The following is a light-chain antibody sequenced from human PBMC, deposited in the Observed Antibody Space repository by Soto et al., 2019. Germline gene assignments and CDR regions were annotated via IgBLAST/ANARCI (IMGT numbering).Light chain of an antibody. CDR3: RQRSNWPLT. J-gene: IGKJ4*01. CDR2: DAS. CDR1: QSVSSY. V-gene: IGKV3-11*01. Sequence: EIVLTQSPATLSLSPGERATLSCRASQSVSSYLAWYQQKPGQAPRLLISDASNRATGIPARFSGSGSGTDCTLTISSLEPEDFAVYYCRQRSNWPLTFGGGTKVEIK.